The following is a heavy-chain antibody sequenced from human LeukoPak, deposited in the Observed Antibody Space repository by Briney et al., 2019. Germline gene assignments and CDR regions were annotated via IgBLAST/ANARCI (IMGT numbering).Heavy chain of an antibody. D-gene: IGHD5-18*01. J-gene: IGHJ4*02. CDR1: GFTFSSYY. CDR3: ARAVPRGSSYGYYDF. CDR2: IGSATF. V-gene: IGHV3-48*01. Sequence: GGSLRLSCAASGFTFSSYYMNWVRQAPGKGLEWVSYIGSATFYYADSVTGRFTISRDNAKNSLFLQMNSLRAEDTAVYYCARAVPRGSSYGYYDFWGQGTLVTVSS.